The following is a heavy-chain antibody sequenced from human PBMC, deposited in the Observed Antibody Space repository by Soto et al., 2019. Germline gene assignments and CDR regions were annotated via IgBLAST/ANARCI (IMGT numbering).Heavy chain of an antibody. Sequence: SGPTLVNPTQTLTLTCTFSGFSLSTSGMCVSWIRQPPGKALEWLALIDWDDDKYYSTSLKTRLTISKDTSKNQVVLTMTNMDPVDTATYYCARDLNYCSGGSCPYYYGMDVWGQGTTVTVSS. CDR3: ARDLNYCSGGSCPYYYGMDV. V-gene: IGHV2-70*01. D-gene: IGHD2-15*01. CDR1: GFSLSTSGMC. CDR2: IDWDDDK. J-gene: IGHJ6*02.